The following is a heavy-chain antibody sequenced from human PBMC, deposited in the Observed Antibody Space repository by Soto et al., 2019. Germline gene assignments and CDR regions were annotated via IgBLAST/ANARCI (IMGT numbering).Heavy chain of an antibody. D-gene: IGHD6-19*01. CDR1: GYTFTSYG. J-gene: IGHJ6*02. CDR2: ISAYNGNT. V-gene: IGHV1-18*01. Sequence: QVQLVQSGAEVKKPGASVKVSCKASGYTFTSYGISWVRQAPGQGLEWMGWISAYNGNTNYAQKLQGRVTMTTDTSTSTAYMELRSLSSDDTAVYYCARAGDSSGWYTSYYYGMDVWGQGTTVTVSS. CDR3: ARAGDSSGWYTSYYYGMDV.